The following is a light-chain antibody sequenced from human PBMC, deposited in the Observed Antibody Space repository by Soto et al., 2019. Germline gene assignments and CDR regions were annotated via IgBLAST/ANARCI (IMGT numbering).Light chain of an antibody. Sequence: ETVITQSPATLSMSPGERVTLSCRASQSVSTNVAWYQHKPGQAPRLLIYGASTRAAGIPPRFSGSGYATEFTLTISSLQTEDFAVYYCQQYNYRPPYTFGQGTKLEMK. J-gene: IGKJ2*01. V-gene: IGKV3-15*01. CDR1: QSVSTN. CDR3: QQYNYRPPYT. CDR2: GAS.